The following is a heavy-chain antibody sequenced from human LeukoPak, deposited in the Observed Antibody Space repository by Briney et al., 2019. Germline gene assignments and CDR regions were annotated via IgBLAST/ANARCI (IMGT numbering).Heavy chain of an antibody. J-gene: IGHJ4*02. CDR1: GGSISSSSYY. CDR3: AREGVGGY. Sequence: SETLSLTCTVSGGSISSSSYYWSWIRQPAGKGLEWIGRIYTSGSTNYNPSLKSRVTMSVDTSKNQFSLKLSSVTAADTAAYYCAREGVGGYWGQGTLVTVSS. CDR2: IYTSGST. V-gene: IGHV4-61*02. D-gene: IGHD3-3*01.